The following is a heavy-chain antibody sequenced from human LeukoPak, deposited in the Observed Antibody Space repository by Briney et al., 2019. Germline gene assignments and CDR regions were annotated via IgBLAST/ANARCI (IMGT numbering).Heavy chain of an antibody. J-gene: IGHJ4*02. CDR3: AREGGYSYGCIDY. D-gene: IGHD5-18*01. CDR2: ISSSSTYI. V-gene: IGHV3-21*01. CDR1: GXTXXXXX. Sequence: GGSLRLSCAASGXTXXXXXXXWXRQAXGXXXXXXSSISSSSTYIYYADSVKGRFTVSRDNAKNSLYLQMNSLSAEDTAVYYCAREGGYSYGCIDYWGQGTLVTVSS.